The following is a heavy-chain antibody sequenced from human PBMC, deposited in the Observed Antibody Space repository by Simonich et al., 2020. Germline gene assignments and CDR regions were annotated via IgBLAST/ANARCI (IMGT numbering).Heavy chain of an antibody. CDR2: CNPNRGGT. D-gene: IGHD2-2*01. Sequence: QVQLVQSGAEVKQPGASVKVSCKASGYTFTGSYMHWVRQAPGEGLEGRRWCNPNRGGTNDAQKFQSRVTMTRDTSISTAYMELSRLRSDDTAVYYCARDPVVPAAIRNAFDIWGQGTMVTVSS. V-gene: IGHV1-2*02. J-gene: IGHJ3*02. CDR3: ARDPVVPAAIRNAFDI. CDR1: GYTFTGSY.